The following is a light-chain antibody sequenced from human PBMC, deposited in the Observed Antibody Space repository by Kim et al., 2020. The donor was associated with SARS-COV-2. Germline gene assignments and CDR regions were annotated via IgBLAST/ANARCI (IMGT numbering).Light chain of an antibody. J-gene: IGKJ2*03. CDR2: GAS. CDR1: QSVSIN. V-gene: IGKV1-39*01. Sequence: SASVGDRVTITCRATQSVSINVNWYQQSPGKAPRLLIYGASALQSGVPSRFSSSGSGTGFTLTISSLQPEDFAIYYCQQTFSTQYSFGQGTKLEI. CDR3: QQTFSTQYS.